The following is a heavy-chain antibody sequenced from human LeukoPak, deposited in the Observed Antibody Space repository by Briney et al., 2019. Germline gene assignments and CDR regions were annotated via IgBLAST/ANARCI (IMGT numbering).Heavy chain of an antibody. D-gene: IGHD6-19*01. CDR1: RFTFSSYW. V-gene: IGHV3-7*01. CDR3: ARDHAWLAY. J-gene: IGHJ4*02. CDR2: IKQDGSEK. Sequence: PGGSLRLSCAASRFTFSSYWMSWVRQAPGKGLEWVANIKQDGSEKYYVDSVKGRFTISRDNAKNSLYLQMNSLRAEDTAVYYCARDHAWLAYWGQGTLVTVSS.